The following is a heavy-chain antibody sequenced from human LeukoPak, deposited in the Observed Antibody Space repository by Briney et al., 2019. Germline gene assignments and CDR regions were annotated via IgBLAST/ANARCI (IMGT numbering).Heavy chain of an antibody. Sequence: GGSLRLSCATSGFTFSHYWMSWVRQAPGKGLEWVANINLDGSKKYYVDLVKGRFTISRDNAKNSLYLQMNSLRAEDTAVYYCARVRRDGYNYFDYWGQGTLVTVSS. CDR2: INLDGSKK. V-gene: IGHV3-7*01. CDR1: GFTFSHYW. D-gene: IGHD5-24*01. CDR3: ARVRRDGYNYFDY. J-gene: IGHJ4*02.